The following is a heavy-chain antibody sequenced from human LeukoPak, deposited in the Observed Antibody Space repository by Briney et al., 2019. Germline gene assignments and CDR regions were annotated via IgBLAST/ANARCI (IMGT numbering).Heavy chain of an antibody. D-gene: IGHD1-26*01. CDR3: ARVIMGATYFDY. CDR1: GGTFSSYA. CDR2: IIPIFGTA. J-gene: IGHJ4*02. V-gene: IGHV1-69*05. Sequence: SVKVSCKASGGTFSSYAISWVRQAPGQGLEWMGGIIPIFGTANYAQKFQGRVTITTDESTSTAYMELSSLRSEDTAVYYCARVIMGATYFDYWGQGTLVTVSS.